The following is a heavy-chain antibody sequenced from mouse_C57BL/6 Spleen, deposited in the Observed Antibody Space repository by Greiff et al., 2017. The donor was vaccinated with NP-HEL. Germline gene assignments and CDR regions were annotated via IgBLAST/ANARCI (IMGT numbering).Heavy chain of an antibody. J-gene: IGHJ3*01. V-gene: IGHV1-85*01. CDR1: GYTFTSYD. CDR3: AGDYDYNGCAY. CDR2: IYPRDGST. D-gene: IGHD2-4*01. Sequence: VQLQQSGPELVKPGASVKLSCKASGYTFTSYDINWVKQRPGQGLEWIGWIYPRDGSTKYNEKFKGKATLTVDTSSSTAYMELHSLTSEDSAVYFCAGDYDYNGCAYWGQGTLVTVSA.